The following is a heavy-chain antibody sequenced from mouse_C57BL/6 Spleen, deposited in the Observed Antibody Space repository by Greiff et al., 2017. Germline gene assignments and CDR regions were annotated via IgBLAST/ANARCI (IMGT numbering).Heavy chain of an antibody. V-gene: IGHV1-15*01. Sequence: VQLQQSGAELVRPGASVTLSCKASGYTFTDYEMHWVKQTPVHGLEWIGAIDPETGGTAYNQKFKGKAILTADKSSSTAYMELRSLTSEDSAVYYCTKRGPRYGGFDYWGRGTTLTVSS. J-gene: IGHJ2*01. CDR2: IDPETGGT. CDR1: GYTFTDYE. CDR3: TKRGPRYGGFDY. D-gene: IGHD2-10*02.